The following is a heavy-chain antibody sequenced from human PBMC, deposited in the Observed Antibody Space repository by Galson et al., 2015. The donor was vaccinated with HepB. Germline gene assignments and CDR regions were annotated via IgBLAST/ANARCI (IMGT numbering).Heavy chain of an antibody. V-gene: IGHV6-1*01. CDR2: TYYRSKWYN. CDR1: GDSVSSNSAA. J-gene: IGHJ3*02. CDR3: ARGGIVVVPAAMLFLAFDI. D-gene: IGHD2-2*01. Sequence: CAISGDSVSSNSAAWNWIRQSPSRGLEWLGRTYYRSKWYNDYAVSVKSRITINPDTSKNQFSLQLNSVTPEDTAVYYCARGGIVVVPAAMLFLAFDIWGQGTMVTVSS.